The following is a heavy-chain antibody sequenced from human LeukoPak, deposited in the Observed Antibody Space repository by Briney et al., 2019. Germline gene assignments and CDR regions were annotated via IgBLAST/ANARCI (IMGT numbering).Heavy chain of an antibody. V-gene: IGHV4-39*02. Sequence: PSETLSLTCSVSGGSIKTNTYYWIWIRQPPGKGLEWIGGISYSGGIYYNPSLQSRITISEDTSKNQFSLNLRSVTAADTAVYYCAREAISMVRGVTHFNWFDPWGQGNLVTVSS. CDR1: GGSIKTNTYY. CDR2: ISYSGGI. J-gene: IGHJ5*02. CDR3: AREAISMVRGVTHFNWFDP. D-gene: IGHD3-10*01.